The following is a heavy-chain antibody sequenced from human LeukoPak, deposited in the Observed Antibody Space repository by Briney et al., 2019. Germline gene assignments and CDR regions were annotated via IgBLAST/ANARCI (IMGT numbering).Heavy chain of an antibody. D-gene: IGHD3-16*01. Sequence: SETLSLTCTVSGGSVSSSNYYWSWIRQPPGKGLEWVGFFSYNVHSDYNPSLKSRVTISVDTSKNQFSLRLSSVTAADTAIYYCASRLVHSPEYFQHWGQGTLVTVSS. V-gene: IGHV4-61*01. CDR1: GGSVSSSNYY. J-gene: IGHJ1*01. CDR3: ASRLVHSPEYFQH. CDR2: FSYNVHS.